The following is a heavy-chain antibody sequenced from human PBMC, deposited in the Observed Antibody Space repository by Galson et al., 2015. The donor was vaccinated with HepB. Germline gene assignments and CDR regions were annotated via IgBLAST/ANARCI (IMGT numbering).Heavy chain of an antibody. CDR2: IIPIFGRA. Sequence: SVKVSCKASGGTFSSNAISWVRQAPGQGLEWMGGIIPIFGRANYAQKFQGRVTITADESTSTAFMELSSLRSEDTAVYYCAGEGRLGDTAMAHPFDYWGQGTLVTVST. CDR3: AGEGRLGDTAMAHPFDY. V-gene: IGHV1-69*13. J-gene: IGHJ4*02. CDR1: GGTFSSNA. D-gene: IGHD5-18*01.